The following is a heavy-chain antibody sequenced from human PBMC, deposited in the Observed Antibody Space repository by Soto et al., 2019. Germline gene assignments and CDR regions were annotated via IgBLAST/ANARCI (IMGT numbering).Heavy chain of an antibody. CDR1: GYSFTRSW. CDR3: ARHVGI. Sequence: RASLKISCKGSGYSFTRSWISWERQMPGKGLEWMGRIDPSDSYANYSPSFQGHVTISADKSITTAYLQWSSLNASDTAMYYCARHVGIWGQGTTVTGS. V-gene: IGHV5-10-1*01. J-gene: IGHJ6*02. D-gene: IGHD3-10*02. CDR2: IDPSDSYA.